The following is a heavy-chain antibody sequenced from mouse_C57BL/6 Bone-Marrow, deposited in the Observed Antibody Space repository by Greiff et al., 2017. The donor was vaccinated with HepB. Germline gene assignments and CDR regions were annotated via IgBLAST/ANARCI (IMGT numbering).Heavy chain of an antibody. J-gene: IGHJ4*01. D-gene: IGHD1-1*01. Sequence: VQLQQSGGGLVKPGGSLKLSCAASGFTFSDYGMHWVRQAPEKGLEWVAYISSGSSTIYYADTVKGRFTISRDNAKNTLFLQMTSLRSEDTAMYYCARKGIITTVVATGYYAMDYWGQGTSVTVSS. V-gene: IGHV5-17*01. CDR2: ISSGSSTI. CDR3: ARKGIITTVVATGYYAMDY. CDR1: GFTFSDYG.